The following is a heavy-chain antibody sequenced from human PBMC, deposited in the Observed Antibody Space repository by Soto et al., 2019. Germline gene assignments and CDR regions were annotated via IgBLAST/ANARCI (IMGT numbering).Heavy chain of an antibody. CDR2: IFSNDGK. CDR3: ARNYYDSSGYYDY. J-gene: IGHJ4*02. V-gene: IGHV2-26*01. CDR1: GFSLSNARMG. Sequence: QVTLKESGPVLVKPTETLTLTCTVSGFSLSNARMGVSWIRQPPGKALEWLAHIFSNDGKSYSTSLKSRLTISKDTSKSQVVLTMTNMDPVDTATYYCARNYYDSSGYYDYWGQGTLVTVSS. D-gene: IGHD3-22*01.